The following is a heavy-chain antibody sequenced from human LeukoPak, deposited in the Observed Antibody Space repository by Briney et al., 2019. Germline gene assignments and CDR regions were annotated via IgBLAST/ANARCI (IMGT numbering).Heavy chain of an antibody. J-gene: IGHJ4*02. V-gene: IGHV4-59*01. CDR2: IYYSGST. D-gene: IGHD2-2*01. Sequence: SETLSLTSTVSGGSISSYYWSWIRQPPGKGLEWIGYIYYSGSTNYNPSLKSRVTISVDTSKNQFSLKLSSVTAADTAVYYCARLAPIVVVPAALDYWGQGTLVTVSS. CDR3: ARLAPIVVVPAALDY. CDR1: GGSISSYY.